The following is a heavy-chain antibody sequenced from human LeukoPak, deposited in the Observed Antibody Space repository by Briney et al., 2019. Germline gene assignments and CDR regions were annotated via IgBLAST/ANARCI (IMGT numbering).Heavy chain of an antibody. D-gene: IGHD6-6*01. CDR3: ARSYSSSSRDY. J-gene: IGHJ4*02. V-gene: IGHV1-69*02. CDR2: IILILGIA. CDR1: GGTFSSYT. Sequence: GASVKVSCKASGGTFSSYTISWVRQAPGQGLEWMGRIILILGIANYAQKFQGRVTITADKSTSTAYMELSSLRSEDTAVYYCARSYSSSSRDYWGQGTLVTVSS.